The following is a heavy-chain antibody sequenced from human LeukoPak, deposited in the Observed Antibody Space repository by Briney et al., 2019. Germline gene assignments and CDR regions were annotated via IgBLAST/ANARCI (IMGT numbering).Heavy chain of an antibody. J-gene: IGHJ4*02. V-gene: IGHV5-51*01. Sequence: PGESLKILCNGSWYIFKRYWNGWVRQMPRKGLELRGINYSGDSDTIYSPSFEGQVTISADKSIHTAYLQWSRLKASDHASYYLARTGTDGGVIDYWGQGTLVTVSS. D-gene: IGHD3-16*01. CDR1: WYIFKRYW. CDR2: NYSGDSDT. CDR3: ARTGTDGGVIDY.